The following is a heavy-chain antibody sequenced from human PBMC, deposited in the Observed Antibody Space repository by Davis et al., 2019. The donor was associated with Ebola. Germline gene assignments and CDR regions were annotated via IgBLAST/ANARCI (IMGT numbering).Heavy chain of an antibody. Sequence: GSLRLSCAVYGGSFSGYYWSWIRQSPGKGLEWIGEINDSGSTNYNPSLKSRVTISVDMSKNQFSLKLSSVTAADATVYYCARGAITGTTRPYFDYWGRGTLVTVSS. CDR3: ARGAITGTTRPYFDY. V-gene: IGHV4-34*01. CDR2: INDSGST. D-gene: IGHD1-20*01. J-gene: IGHJ4*02. CDR1: GGSFSGYY.